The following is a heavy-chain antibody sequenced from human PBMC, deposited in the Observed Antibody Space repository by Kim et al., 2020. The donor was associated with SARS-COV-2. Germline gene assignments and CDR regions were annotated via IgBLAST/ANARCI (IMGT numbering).Heavy chain of an antibody. CDR2: ISGSGGST. Sequence: GGSLRLSCAASGFTFSSYAMSWVRQAPGKGLEWVSAISGSGGSTYYADSVKGRFTISRDNSKNTLYLQMNSLRAEDTAVYYCAKPRFGELFRGRGFDYWGQGTLVTVSS. J-gene: IGHJ4*02. D-gene: IGHD3-10*01. CDR3: AKPRFGELFRGRGFDY. CDR1: GFTFSSYA. V-gene: IGHV3-23*01.